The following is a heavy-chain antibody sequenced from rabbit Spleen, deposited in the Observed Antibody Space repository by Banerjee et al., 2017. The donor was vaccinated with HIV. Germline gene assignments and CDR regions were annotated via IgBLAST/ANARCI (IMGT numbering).Heavy chain of an antibody. CDR1: GFDFSTYS. Sequence: QLEETGGGLVQPGGSLTLSCKTSGFDFSTYSMSWVRQAPGKGLEWIGYIVPIFGVTYYANWVNGRFTISSHDAQNTLYLQVKSLTAADTATYFCARVGGVGVYGYATLWGPGTLVTVS. V-gene: IGHV1S7*01. CDR3: ARVGGVGVYGYATL. J-gene: IGHJ4*01. D-gene: IGHD6-1*01. CDR2: IVPIFGVT.